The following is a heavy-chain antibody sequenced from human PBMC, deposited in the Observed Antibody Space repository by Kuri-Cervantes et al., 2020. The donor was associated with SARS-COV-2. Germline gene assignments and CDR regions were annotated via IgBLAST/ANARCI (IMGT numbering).Heavy chain of an antibody. CDR3: ASSIAAAGWDAFDI. Sequence: SVKVSCKASEGTFSSYAISWVRQAPGQGLEWMGRIIPILGTANYAQKFQGRVTITADKSTSTAYMELSSLRSEDTAVYYCASSIAAAGWDAFDIWGQGTMVTVSS. CDR2: IIPILGTA. CDR1: EGTFSSYA. J-gene: IGHJ3*02. D-gene: IGHD6-13*01. V-gene: IGHV1-69*04.